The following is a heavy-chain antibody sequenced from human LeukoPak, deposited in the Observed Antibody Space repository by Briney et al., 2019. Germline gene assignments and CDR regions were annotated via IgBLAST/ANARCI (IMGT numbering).Heavy chain of an antibody. V-gene: IGHV1-8*01. CDR1: GYTFTSYD. D-gene: IGHD2-2*02. J-gene: IGHJ6*03. CDR3: ATVGGCSSTSCYNYYYYMDV. CDR2: MNPNSGNT. Sequence: ASVKVSCKASGYTFTSYDINWVRQATGQGLEWMGWMNPNSGNTGYAQKFQGRVTMTRNTSISTAYMELSSLRSEDTAVYYCATVGGCSSTSCYNYYYYMDVWGKGTTVTVSS.